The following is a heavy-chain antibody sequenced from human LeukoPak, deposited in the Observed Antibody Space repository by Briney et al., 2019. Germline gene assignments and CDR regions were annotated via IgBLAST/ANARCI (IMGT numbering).Heavy chain of an antibody. J-gene: IGHJ5*02. CDR2: INPNSGGT. CDR1: GYTFTGYY. CDR3: ARDAARKGNWFDP. V-gene: IGHV1-2*02. Sequence: ASVKVSCKASGYTFTGYYMHWVRQAPGQGLEWMGWINPNSGGTNYAQKLQGRVTMTRDTSISTAYMELSRLRSDDTAVYYCARDAARKGNWFDPWGQGTLVTVSS. D-gene: IGHD6-6*01.